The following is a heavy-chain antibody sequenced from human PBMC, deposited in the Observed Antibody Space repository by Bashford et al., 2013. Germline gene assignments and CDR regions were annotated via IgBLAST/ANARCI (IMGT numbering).Heavy chain of an antibody. D-gene: IGHD3-22*01. Sequence: SETLSLTCTVSGGSISSGDYYWSWIRQPPGKGLEWIGYIYYSGSTYYNPSLKSRVTISVDTSKNQFSLKLSSVTAADTAVYYCARVVKDRINYYYYYGMDVWGQGTTVTVSS. CDR2: IYYSGST. CDR1: GGSISSGDYY. CDR3: ARVVKDRINYYYYYGMDV. J-gene: IGHJ6*02. V-gene: IGHV4-30-4*01.